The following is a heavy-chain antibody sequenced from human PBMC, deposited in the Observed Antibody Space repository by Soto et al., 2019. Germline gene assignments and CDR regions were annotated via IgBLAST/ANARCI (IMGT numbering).Heavy chain of an antibody. V-gene: IGHV3-33*01. J-gene: IGHJ6*02. D-gene: IGHD4-17*01. CDR2: IWYDGSNK. CDR3: ARDQGDYVYQNYYYGMDV. CDR1: GFTFSSYG. Sequence: QVQLVESGGGVVQPGRSLRLSCAASGFTFSSYGMHWVRQAPGKGLEWVAVIWYDGSNKYYADSVKGRFTISRDNSKNTLYLQMNSLRAEDTAVYYCARDQGDYVYQNYYYGMDVWGQGTTVTVSS.